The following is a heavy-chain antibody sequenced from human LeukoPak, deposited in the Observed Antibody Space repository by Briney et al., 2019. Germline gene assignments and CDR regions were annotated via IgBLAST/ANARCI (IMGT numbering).Heavy chain of an antibody. Sequence: PGGSLRLSCAASGFTFSSYGMHWVRQAPGKGLEWLAFIRYDGSNKYYPDSVKGRFTISRDNSKNTLYLQMNSLRAEDTAVYYCANWYYDSSGYYYKSGYWGQGTLVTVSS. CDR2: IRYDGSNK. CDR3: ANWYYDSSGYYYKSGY. J-gene: IGHJ4*02. D-gene: IGHD3-22*01. CDR1: GFTFSSYG. V-gene: IGHV3-30*02.